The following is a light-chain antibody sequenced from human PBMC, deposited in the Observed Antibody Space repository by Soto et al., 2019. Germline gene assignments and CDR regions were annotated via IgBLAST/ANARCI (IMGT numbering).Light chain of an antibody. CDR2: GAS. J-gene: IGKJ4*01. CDR3: QQYDSSPPFALT. CDR1: QSVSISY. Sequence: EIVLTQSPGPLSLSPGERATLSCRASQSVSISYLAWYQQRPGQAPRLLIYGASSRATGIPDRFSGSGSGTDFTLTINRLEPEDFAVYYWQQYDSSPPFALTFGGGTKVEIK. V-gene: IGKV3-20*01.